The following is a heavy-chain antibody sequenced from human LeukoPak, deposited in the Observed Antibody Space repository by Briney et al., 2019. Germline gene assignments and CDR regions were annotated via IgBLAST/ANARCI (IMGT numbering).Heavy chain of an antibody. CDR2: IYYSGST. CDR3: ARVRVGAVDY. J-gene: IGHJ4*02. CDR1: GGSISSSSYY. V-gene: IGHV4-39*01. D-gene: IGHD1-26*01. Sequence: SETLSLTCTVSGGSISSSSYYWGWIRQPPGKGLEWIGSIYYSGSTYYNPSLKSRVTISVDTSKNQFSLKLSSVTAADTAVHDCARVRVGAVDYWGQGTLVTVSS.